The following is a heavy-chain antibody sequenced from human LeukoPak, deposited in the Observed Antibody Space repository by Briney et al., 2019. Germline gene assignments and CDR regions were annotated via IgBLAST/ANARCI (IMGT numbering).Heavy chain of an antibody. CDR1: GITFSNYG. Sequence: SGGSLRLSCGASGITFSNYGMHWVRQAPGKGLEWVAFIRYDGNNKHYADSVKGRFTISRDNSKSTLYLQMNSLRPKDTAVYYCANGPHYNILTGDYQVRPNLDYWGQGTLVTVSS. CDR3: ANGPHYNILTGDYQVRPNLDY. J-gene: IGHJ4*02. V-gene: IGHV3-30*02. D-gene: IGHD3-9*01. CDR2: IRYDGNNK.